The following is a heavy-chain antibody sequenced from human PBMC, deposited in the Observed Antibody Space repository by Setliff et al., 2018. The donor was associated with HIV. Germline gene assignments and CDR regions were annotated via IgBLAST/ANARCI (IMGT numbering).Heavy chain of an antibody. CDR1: GGSISSGSYY. J-gene: IGHJ5*02. CDR2: IYTSGST. Sequence: KPSETLSLTCTVSGGSISSGSYYWSWIRQPAGKGLEWIGHIYTSGSTNYNPSLKSRVTISVDTSKNQFSLKLSSVTAADTAVYHCARGNNGYYYDSSGYYHWGQGTLVTVSS. D-gene: IGHD3-22*01. V-gene: IGHV4-61*09. CDR3: ARGNNGYYYDSSGYYH.